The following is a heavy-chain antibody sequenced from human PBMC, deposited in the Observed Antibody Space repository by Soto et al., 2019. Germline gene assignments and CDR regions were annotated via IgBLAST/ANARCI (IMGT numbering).Heavy chain of an antibody. CDR2: ISGSAITT. V-gene: IGHV3-23*01. CDR1: GFTFRSYA. CDR3: AKVIVARRSMYV. Sequence: EVQLLDSGGGLVQPGGSLRLSCAASGFTFRSYAMSWVRQAPGKGLEWVSAISGSAITTYYADSVTGRFTISRYNSKNTVYLQMNTLRAQDTAIYYCAKVIVARRSMYVWGRGTTVTVSS. J-gene: IGHJ6*01. D-gene: IGHD6-6*01.